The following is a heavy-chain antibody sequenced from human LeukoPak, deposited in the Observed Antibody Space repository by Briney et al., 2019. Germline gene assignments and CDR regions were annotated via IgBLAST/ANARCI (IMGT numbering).Heavy chain of an antibody. D-gene: IGHD5-12*01. J-gene: IGHJ4*02. CDR1: GFTSTNYA. CDR2: LIGSSGST. Sequence: GGSLRLSCAASGFTSTNYAMNWVRQAPGKGLEWVSVLIGSSGSTDYADSVKGRFTISRDNSKNTVFLQMNSLRAEDTAVYYCAKGAYDYIEIGYFDSWGQGTLVTVSS. V-gene: IGHV3-23*01. CDR3: AKGAYDYIEIGYFDS.